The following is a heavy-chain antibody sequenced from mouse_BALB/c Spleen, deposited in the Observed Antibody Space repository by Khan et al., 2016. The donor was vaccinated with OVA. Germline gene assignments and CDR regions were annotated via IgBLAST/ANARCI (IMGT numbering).Heavy chain of an antibody. CDR2: IWGGGST. D-gene: IGHD1-2*01. Sequence: VQLQESGPGLVAPSQSLSITCTVSEFSLSRYSVHWVRQPPGKGLEWLGMIWGGGSTDYNSALKSRLSISKDNSKSQVFLKMNSLQSDDTAMYYCASPLTTAYAMDYWGQGTSVTVSS. CDR1: EFSLSRYS. CDR3: ASPLTTAYAMDY. J-gene: IGHJ4*01. V-gene: IGHV2-6-4*01.